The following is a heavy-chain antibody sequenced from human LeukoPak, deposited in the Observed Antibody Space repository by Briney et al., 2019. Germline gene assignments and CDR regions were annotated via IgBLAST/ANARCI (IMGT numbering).Heavy chain of an antibody. CDR1: GGSISTYY. V-gene: IGHV4-59*08. D-gene: IGHD4-17*01. CDR3: ARSDYGDYFDY. Sequence: SETLSLTCTVPGGSISTYYWSWIRQPPGQGLEWIGYIYYTGSTDYNPSLKSRVTISIDTSKNQFSLKLRSVTAADTAVYYCARSDYGDYFDYWGQGTLVTVSS. CDR2: IYYTGST. J-gene: IGHJ4*02.